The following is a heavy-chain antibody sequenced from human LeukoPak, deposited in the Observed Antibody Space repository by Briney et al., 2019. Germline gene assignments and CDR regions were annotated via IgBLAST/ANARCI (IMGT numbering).Heavy chain of an antibody. CDR2: IKQDGSQE. V-gene: IGHV3-7*01. J-gene: IGHJ4*02. CDR1: RFTLSTYW. CDR3: ARGVPYGSWSGPHYSDY. Sequence: GGSLRLSCAASRFTLSTYWMSWVRQAPGKGLEWVAHIKQDGSQEYYVDSVKGRFTISRDSAKNSLYLQMNSLRAEDTAVYYCARGVPYGSWSGPHYSDYWGQGTLVTVSS. D-gene: IGHD3-3*01.